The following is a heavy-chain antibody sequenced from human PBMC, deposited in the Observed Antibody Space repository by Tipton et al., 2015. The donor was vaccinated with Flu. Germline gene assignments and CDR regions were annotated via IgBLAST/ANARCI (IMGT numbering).Heavy chain of an antibody. D-gene: IGHD3-3*01. CDR3: ARLGKNYDFWSGYLSAFDI. CDR2: ISSSSSYI. V-gene: IGHV3-21*01. J-gene: IGHJ3*02. CDR1: GFTFSSYS. Sequence: VQLVQSGGGLVKPGGSLRLSCAASGFTFSSYSMNWVRQAPGKGLEWVSSISSSSSYIYYADSVKGRFTISRDNAKNSLYLQMNSLRAEDTAVYYCARLGKNYDFWSGYLSAFDIWGRGTKVSVSS.